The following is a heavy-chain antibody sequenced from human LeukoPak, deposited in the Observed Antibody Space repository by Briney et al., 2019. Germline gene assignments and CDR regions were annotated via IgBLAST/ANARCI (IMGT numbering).Heavy chain of an antibody. CDR1: GFTFSNYA. V-gene: IGHV3-64*02. CDR3: VRSSYGMDV. CDR2: ISSNGGSS. Sequence: PGGSLRHSCAASGFTFSNYAMLWVRQAPGKGLEYVSVISSNGGSSYYVDSVKGRFTISRDNSKNTLCLQMDSLRAEDMGVYYCVRSSYGMDVWGQGTTVTVSS. J-gene: IGHJ6*02. D-gene: IGHD3-10*01.